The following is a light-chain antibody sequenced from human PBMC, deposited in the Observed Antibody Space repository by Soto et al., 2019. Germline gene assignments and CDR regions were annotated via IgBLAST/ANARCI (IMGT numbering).Light chain of an antibody. Sequence: QTVVTQEPSLTVSPGGTVTLTCASSIGAVISDSYPNWVQQKPGQAPRALIYSTSNSHSWTPARFSGSLLGGKAALTLSDVQPEDEAEYYCLLYFGSSQIFGGGTQLTVL. CDR1: IGAVISDSY. CDR3: LLYFGSSQI. J-gene: IGLJ2*01. V-gene: IGLV7-43*01. CDR2: STS.